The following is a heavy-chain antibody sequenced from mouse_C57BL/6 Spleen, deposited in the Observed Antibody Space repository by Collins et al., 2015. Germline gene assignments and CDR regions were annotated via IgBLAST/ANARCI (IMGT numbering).Heavy chain of an antibody. J-gene: IGHJ4*01. CDR2: ISSGSSTI. CDR1: GFTFSSFG. Sequence: DVQLVESGGGLVQPGGSRKLSCAASGFTFSSFGMHWVRQAPEKGLEWVAYISSGSSTIYYADTVKGRFTISRDNPKNTLFLQMTSLRSEDTAMYYCARSEAHLYYAMDYWGQGTSVTVSS. V-gene: IGHV5-17*02. CDR3: ARSEAHLYYAMDY.